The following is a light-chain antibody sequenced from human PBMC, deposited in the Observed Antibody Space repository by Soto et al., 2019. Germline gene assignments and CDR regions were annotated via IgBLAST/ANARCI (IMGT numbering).Light chain of an antibody. CDR1: QSISSF. CDR2: AAS. CDR3: QQSYSTPGTT. Sequence: DIQMTQSPSSLSASVGDRVTITCRASQSISSFLNWYQQKPGKAPKLLIYAASSLKSGVPSRFSGSGSRTDFTLTISSLQPEDFATYYCQQSYSTPGTTFGPGTKVDMK. J-gene: IGKJ3*01. V-gene: IGKV1-39*01.